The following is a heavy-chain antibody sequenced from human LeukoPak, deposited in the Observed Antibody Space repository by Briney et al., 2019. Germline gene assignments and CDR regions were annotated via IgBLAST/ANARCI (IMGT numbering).Heavy chain of an antibody. D-gene: IGHD6-19*01. Sequence: GGALRLSRADSGFILRRFEMYWVRQAPGKGLEWIAYISSGAITMYYADSLKGRFTISRDDAKNSLFLQMNSLRAEDTAFYYCALVAVASDFDYWGQGALVTVSS. CDR1: GFILRRFE. CDR3: ALVAVASDFDY. CDR2: ISSGAITM. J-gene: IGHJ4*02. V-gene: IGHV3-48*03.